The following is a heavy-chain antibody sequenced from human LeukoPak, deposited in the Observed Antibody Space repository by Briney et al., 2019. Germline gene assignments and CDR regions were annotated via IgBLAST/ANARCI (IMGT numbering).Heavy chain of an antibody. CDR3: AREGGPTGGAQDY. J-gene: IGHJ4*02. CDR1: GDSISDYY. V-gene: IGHV4-4*07. D-gene: IGHD1-1*01. CDR2: IFTTENT. Sequence: SETLSLTCTVSGDSISDYYWSWIRQPAGRGLEWIGRIFTTENTDYNPSLTSRVTMSIDTSKNQFSLELRSVTAADTAVYYCAREGGPTGGAQDYWGQGTLVTVSS.